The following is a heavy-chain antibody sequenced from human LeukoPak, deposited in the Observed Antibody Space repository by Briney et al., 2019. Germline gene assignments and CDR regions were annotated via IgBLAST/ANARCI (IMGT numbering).Heavy chain of an antibody. D-gene: IGHD6-13*01. J-gene: IGHJ4*02. CDR3: AREAASDNPYFDY. CDR1: GFTFSDYY. Sequence: NTGGSLRLSCAASGFTFSDYYMSWIRQAPGKGLEWISYISSSGSDIYYADSVKGRFTISRDNAKNSLYLQMNSLRAEDTAVYYCAREAASDNPYFDYWGQGTLVTVSS. CDR2: ISSSGSDI. V-gene: IGHV3-11*04.